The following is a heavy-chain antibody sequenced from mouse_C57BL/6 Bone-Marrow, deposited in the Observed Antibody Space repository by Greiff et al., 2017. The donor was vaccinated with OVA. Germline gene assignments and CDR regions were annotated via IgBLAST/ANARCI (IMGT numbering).Heavy chain of an antibody. CDR1: GFTFSDYG. D-gene: IGHD1-1*01. CDR2: ISSGSSTI. Sequence: EVQLVESGGGLVKPGGSLKLSCAASGFTFSDYGMHWVRQAPEKGLEWVAYISSGSSTIYYADTVKGRFTISRDNAKNTLFLQMTSLRSEDTAMYYCAREGYYGSSLFAYWGQGTLVTVSA. V-gene: IGHV5-17*01. J-gene: IGHJ3*01. CDR3: AREGYYGSSLFAY.